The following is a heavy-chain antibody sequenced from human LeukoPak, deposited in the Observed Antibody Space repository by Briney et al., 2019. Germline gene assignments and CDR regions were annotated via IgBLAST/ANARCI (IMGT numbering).Heavy chain of an antibody. Sequence: GGSLRLSCVASGFTFNSYWMSWVRQAPGKGLEWVANIKEDGAEKYYVDSVRGRFTLSRDNAENSLYLQMSSLRAEDTAVYYCARDHHDVLTGYYSNYYNYYYMDVWGKGTTVTVSS. CDR2: IKEDGAEK. D-gene: IGHD3-9*01. CDR1: GFTFNSYW. J-gene: IGHJ6*03. CDR3: ARDHHDVLTGYYSNYYNYYYMDV. V-gene: IGHV3-7*01.